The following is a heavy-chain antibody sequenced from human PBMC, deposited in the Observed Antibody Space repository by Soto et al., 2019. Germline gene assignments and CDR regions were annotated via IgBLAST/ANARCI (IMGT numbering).Heavy chain of an antibody. D-gene: IGHD3-9*01. Sequence: PGGSLRLSCAASGFTFSGYSVNWVRQAPGKGLEWVSYISSGSKTINYAESVKGRFTVSRDNARNSQYLQMNSLRDEDTAVYYCAREDILGVRSFDYWGQGTLVTVSS. CDR1: GFTFSGYS. V-gene: IGHV3-48*02. CDR2: ISSGSKTI. J-gene: IGHJ4*02. CDR3: AREDILGVRSFDY.